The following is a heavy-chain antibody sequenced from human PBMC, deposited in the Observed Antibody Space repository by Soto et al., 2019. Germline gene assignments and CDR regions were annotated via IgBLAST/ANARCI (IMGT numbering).Heavy chain of an antibody. V-gene: IGHV1-18*01. D-gene: IGHD5-12*01. CDR3: ARHHGPTTSENWCDP. CDR2: ISTYSGAT. CDR1: GYTFFTYA. Sequence: QVHLVQSGVEVKTPGASVKVSCQASGYTFFTYAITWVRQAPGQGLEWTGWISTYSGATTYAQKFQGRVTMTTDTYTTTADLELRRLRSDDTAVYYCARHHGPTTSENWCDPWGQGTLVTVSS. J-gene: IGHJ5*02.